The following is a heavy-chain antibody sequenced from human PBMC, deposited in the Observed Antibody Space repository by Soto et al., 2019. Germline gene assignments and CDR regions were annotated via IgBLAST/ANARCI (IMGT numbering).Heavy chain of an antibody. V-gene: IGHV4-39*01. Sequence: SETLSLTCTVSVGSISSSSYYWGWIRQPPGKGLEWIGSIYYSGSTYYNPSLKSRVTISVDTSKNQFSLKLSSVTAADTAVYYCARLKRDVAVATYYYFDYWGQGTLVTVSS. CDR1: VGSISSSSYY. CDR2: IYYSGST. J-gene: IGHJ4*02. D-gene: IGHD6-19*01. CDR3: ARLKRDVAVATYYYFDY.